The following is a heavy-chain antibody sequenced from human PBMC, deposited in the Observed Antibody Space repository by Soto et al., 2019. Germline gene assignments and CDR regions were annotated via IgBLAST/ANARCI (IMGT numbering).Heavy chain of an antibody. CDR1: GFTFSSYG. CDR2: IWYDGSNK. J-gene: IGHJ6*02. Sequence: QVQLVESGGGVVQPGRSPRLSCAASGFTFSSYGMHWVRQAPGKGLEWVAVIWYDGSNKYYADSVKGRFTISRDNSKNTLYLQMNSLRAEDTAVYYCASRGTAMVKGMDVWGQGTTVTVSS. D-gene: IGHD5-18*01. V-gene: IGHV3-33*01. CDR3: ASRGTAMVKGMDV.